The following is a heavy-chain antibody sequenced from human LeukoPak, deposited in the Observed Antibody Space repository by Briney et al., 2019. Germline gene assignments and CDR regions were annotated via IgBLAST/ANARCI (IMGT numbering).Heavy chain of an antibody. Sequence: ASVKVSCKASGYTFTGSYMHWVRQAPGQRLEWMGWINAGNGNTKYSQEFQGRVTIPRDTSASTAYMELSSLRSEDMAVYYCARGEFKFDYWGQGTLVTVSS. J-gene: IGHJ4*02. D-gene: IGHD3-10*01. CDR3: ARGEFKFDY. V-gene: IGHV1-3*03. CDR1: GYTFTGSY. CDR2: INAGNGNT.